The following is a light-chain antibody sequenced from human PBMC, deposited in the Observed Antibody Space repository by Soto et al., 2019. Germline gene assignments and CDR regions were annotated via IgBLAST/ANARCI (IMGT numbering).Light chain of an antibody. Sequence: SVLTQPASVSGSPGQSIAISCAGSSSDLGIYNYVSWYQQHPAKVPKLIIFEVTNRPSGVSNRFSGSKSGNTASLTIAGIQAEDETDYYWSSYTTSSTRVSGPGPKVTVL. CDR3: SSYTTSSTRV. V-gene: IGLV2-14*01. J-gene: IGLJ1*01. CDR1: SSDLGIYNY. CDR2: EVT.